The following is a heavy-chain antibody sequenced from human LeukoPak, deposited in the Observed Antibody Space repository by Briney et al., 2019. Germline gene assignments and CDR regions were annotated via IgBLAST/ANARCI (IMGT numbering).Heavy chain of an antibody. V-gene: IGHV3-21*01. CDR3: ARIKSVAAPPDY. D-gene: IGHD2-15*01. Sequence: GGSLRLSCAASGFTFSSYSMNWVRQAPGKGLEWVSSISSSSSYIYYADSVKGRFTISRDNAKNSLYLQMNSLRAEDTAVYYCARIKSVAAPPDYWGQGTLVTVSS. CDR1: GFTFSSYS. CDR2: ISSSSSYI. J-gene: IGHJ4*02.